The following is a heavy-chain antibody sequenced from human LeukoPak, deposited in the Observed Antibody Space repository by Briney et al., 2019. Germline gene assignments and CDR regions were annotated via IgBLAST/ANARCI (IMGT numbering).Heavy chain of an antibody. V-gene: IGHV1-8*01. J-gene: IGHJ5*02. Sequence: ASVKVSCKASGYTFTSYDINWVRQATGQGLEWMGWMNPNSGNTGYAQKFQGRVTMTRNTSISTAYMELSSLRSEDTAVYYCARGPSVLRYFDWLSFHWVDLWGRGTLVIVSS. D-gene: IGHD3-9*01. CDR3: ARGPSVLRYFDWLSFHWVDL. CDR2: MNPNSGNT. CDR1: GYTFTSYD.